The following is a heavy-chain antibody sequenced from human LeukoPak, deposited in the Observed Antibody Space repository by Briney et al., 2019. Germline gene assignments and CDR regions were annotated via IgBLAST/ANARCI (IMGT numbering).Heavy chain of an antibody. Sequence: ASVKVSCKASGYTFTGYYMHWVRQAPGQGLEWMGWINPNSGGTNYAQKFQGRVTMTRDTSISTAYMELSRLRSDDTAVYYCARDERSSYGDLDYWGQGTLVTVSS. CDR1: GYTFTGYY. D-gene: IGHD4-17*01. CDR3: ARDERSSYGDLDY. J-gene: IGHJ4*02. CDR2: INPNSGGT. V-gene: IGHV1-2*02.